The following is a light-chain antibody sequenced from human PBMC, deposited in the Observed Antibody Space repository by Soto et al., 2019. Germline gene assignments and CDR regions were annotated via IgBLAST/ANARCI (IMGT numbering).Light chain of an antibody. Sequence: QAVVTQPPSVSGAPGQRVTISCTGSSSNIGAGYDVHWYQQLPGTAPKLLIYGNSNRPSGVPDRFSGSKSGTSASLAITGLQAEDEAEYYCQSNDSSLSGSWVFGGGTKLTVL. CDR2: GNS. V-gene: IGLV1-40*01. CDR1: SSNIGAGYD. J-gene: IGLJ3*02. CDR3: QSNDSSLSGSWV.